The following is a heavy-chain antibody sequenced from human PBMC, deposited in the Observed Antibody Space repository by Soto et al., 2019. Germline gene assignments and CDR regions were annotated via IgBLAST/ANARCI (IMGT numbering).Heavy chain of an antibody. CDR3: AASLAVAGTLLEYYFDY. V-gene: IGHV1-69*01. D-gene: IGHD6-19*01. J-gene: IGHJ4*02. CDR2: IIPIFGTA. CDR1: GGTFSSYA. Sequence: QVQLVQSGAEVKKPGSSVKVSCKASGGTFSSYAISWVRQAPGQGLEWMGGIIPIFGTANYAQKFQGRVTITADESTSTAYMELGSLRSEDTAVYYCAASLAVAGTLLEYYFDYWGQGTLVTVSS.